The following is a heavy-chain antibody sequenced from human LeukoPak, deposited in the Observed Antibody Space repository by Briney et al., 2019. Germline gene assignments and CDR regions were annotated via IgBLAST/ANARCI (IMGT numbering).Heavy chain of an antibody. CDR2: MNPNSGNT. J-gene: IGHJ2*01. D-gene: IGHD1-14*01. Sequence: ASVKVSCKASGYTFTSYDINWVRQATGQGLEWMGWMNPNSGNTGYAQRFQGRVAMTRNTSISTAYMELSSLRSEDTAVYYCALAFSAARSWYFDLWGRGTLVTVSS. CDR1: GYTFTSYD. V-gene: IGHV1-8*01. CDR3: ALAFSAARSWYFDL.